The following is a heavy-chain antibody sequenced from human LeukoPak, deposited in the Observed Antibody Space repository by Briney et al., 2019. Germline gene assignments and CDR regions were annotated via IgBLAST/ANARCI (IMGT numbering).Heavy chain of an antibody. CDR3: ARDHDYDYVWDA. CDR2: ISGSGGST. Sequence: GGSLRLSCAASGFTFSSYAMSWVRQAPGKGLEWVSAISGSGGSTYYADSVKGRFTISRDNSKNSLYLQMNSLRAEDTAVYYCARDHDYDYVWDAWGQGTLVTVS. V-gene: IGHV3-23*01. D-gene: IGHD3-16*01. J-gene: IGHJ5*02. CDR1: GFTFSSYA.